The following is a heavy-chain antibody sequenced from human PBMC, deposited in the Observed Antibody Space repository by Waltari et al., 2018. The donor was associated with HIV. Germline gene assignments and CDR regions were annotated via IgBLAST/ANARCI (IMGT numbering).Heavy chain of an antibody. CDR2: IWYDGGDK. D-gene: IGHD6-6*01. J-gene: IGHJ4*02. CDR1: GFTFSSFG. CDR3: ARDKAPYSTSSAVDY. Sequence: VQLVESGGGVVQPGGSLRLSCAASGFTFSSFGIHWVRQAPGSGLEWVAGIWYDGGDKFYAESVKGRCSISRDNSRNTVFLQMNRLRVEDTALYYCARDKAPYSTSSAVDYWGQGTLVTVSS. V-gene: IGHV3-33*01.